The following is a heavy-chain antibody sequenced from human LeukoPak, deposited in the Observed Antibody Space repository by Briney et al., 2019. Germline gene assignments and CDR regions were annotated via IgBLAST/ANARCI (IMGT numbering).Heavy chain of an antibody. CDR2: INHSGST. Sequence: SETLSLTCAVYGGSFSGYYWSWIRQPPGKGLEWIGEINHSGSTNYNPSHKSRVTISVDTSKNQFSLKLSSVTAADTAVYYCARGWSGEKYSSGWYEENYFDYWGQGTLVTVSS. D-gene: IGHD6-19*01. V-gene: IGHV4-34*01. CDR1: GGSFSGYY. CDR3: ARGWSGEKYSSGWYEENYFDY. J-gene: IGHJ4*02.